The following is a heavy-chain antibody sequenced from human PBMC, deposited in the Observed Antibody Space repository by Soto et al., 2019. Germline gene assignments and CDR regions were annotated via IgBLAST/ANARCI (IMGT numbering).Heavy chain of an antibody. CDR1: GFTFSSYA. D-gene: IGHD3-3*01. CDR3: AKDARYEFWSGYYTLSWYFDL. J-gene: IGHJ2*01. CDR2: ISGSGGST. V-gene: IGHV3-23*01. Sequence: EVQLLESGGGLVQPGGSLRLSCAASGFTFSSYAMSWVRQAPGKGLEWVSAISGSGGSTYYADSVKGRFTISRDNSKNTLYLQMNSLRAEDTAVYYCAKDARYEFWSGYYTLSWYFDLWGRGTLVTVSS.